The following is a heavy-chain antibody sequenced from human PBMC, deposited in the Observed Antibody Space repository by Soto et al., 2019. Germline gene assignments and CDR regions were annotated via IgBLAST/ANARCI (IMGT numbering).Heavy chain of an antibody. CDR3: ASKGASYYYDSSGYWSLDY. V-gene: IGHV1-69*06. D-gene: IGHD3-22*01. J-gene: IGHJ4*02. CDR2: IIPIFGTA. CDR1: GGTFSSYA. Sequence: QVQLVQSGAEVKKPGSSVKVSCKASGGTFSSYAISWVRQAPGQGLEWMGGIIPIFGTANYAQKFQGRVTITADKSTSTAYMELRSLRSEDTAVYYCASKGASYYYDSSGYWSLDYWGQGTLVTVSS.